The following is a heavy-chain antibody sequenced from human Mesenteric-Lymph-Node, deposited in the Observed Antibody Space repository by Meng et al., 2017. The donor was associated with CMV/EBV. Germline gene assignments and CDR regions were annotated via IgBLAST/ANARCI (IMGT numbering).Heavy chain of an antibody. CDR2: IYSGGKT. V-gene: IGHV3-53*01. Sequence: GGSLRLSCAVSGVAVSSNYMSWVRQAPGKGLEWVSFIYSGGKTHYADSVRGRFTVSRDSSQNTLYLQMNSLRAEDTAVYYCARDLYILCNGDHCYSGGMDVWGQGTTVTVSS. D-gene: IGHD2-15*01. J-gene: IGHJ6*02. CDR1: GVAVSSNY. CDR3: ARDLYILCNGDHCYSGGMDV.